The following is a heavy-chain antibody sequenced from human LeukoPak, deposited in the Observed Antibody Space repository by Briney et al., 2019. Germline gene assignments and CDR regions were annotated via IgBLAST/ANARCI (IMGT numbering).Heavy chain of an antibody. CDR3: VGGESYRGYFNY. V-gene: IGHV4-31*03. J-gene: IGHJ4*02. CDR1: XXXXXSXGYY. Sequence: TXXXTCTVSXXXXXSXGYYXXXIXXXXGXXXXWIGYIYYSGSTYYNPSLKSRVTISVDTSENQFSLKLSSVTAADTAVYYCVGGESYRGYFNYWGQGTLVTVSS. D-gene: IGHD3-16*02. CDR2: IYYSGST.